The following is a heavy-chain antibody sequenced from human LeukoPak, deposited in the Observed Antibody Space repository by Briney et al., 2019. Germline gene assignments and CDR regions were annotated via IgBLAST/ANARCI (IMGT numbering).Heavy chain of an antibody. J-gene: IGHJ4*02. D-gene: IGHD6-19*01. CDR2: IIPIFGTA. CDR1: GGTFSSYA. Sequence: SVKVSCKASGGTFSSYAISWVRQAPGQGLEWMGGIIPIFGTANYAQKFQGRVTITTDESTSTAYMELSSLRSEDTAVYYCARDSLAVADTFDYWGQGTLVTVSS. CDR3: ARDSLAVADTFDY. V-gene: IGHV1-69*05.